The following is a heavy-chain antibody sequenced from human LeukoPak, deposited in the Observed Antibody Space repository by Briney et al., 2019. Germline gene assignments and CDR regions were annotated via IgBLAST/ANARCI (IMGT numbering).Heavy chain of an antibody. CDR3: TRAICSRTSCNTESDY. CDR2: INSDGSST. Sequence: GGSLRLSCAASGFTLSPYWMHWVRQAPGKGLVWVSRINSDGSSTTYADSVKGRFTISRDNSKNTLYLQMNILRAEDTAVYYWTRAICSRTSCNTESDYWGQGTLVTVSS. J-gene: IGHJ4*02. CDR1: GFTLSPYW. D-gene: IGHD2-2*01. V-gene: IGHV3-74*01.